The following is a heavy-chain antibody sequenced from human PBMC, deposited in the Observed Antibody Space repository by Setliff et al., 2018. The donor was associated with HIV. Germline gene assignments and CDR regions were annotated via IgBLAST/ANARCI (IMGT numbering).Heavy chain of an antibody. V-gene: IGHV1-3*01. D-gene: IGHD6-19*01. CDR2: INAGNGNT. Sequence: ASVKVSCKASGYTFTSYAMHWVRQAPGQRLEWMGWINAGNGNTKYSQKFQGRVTITRDTSASTAYKELSSLRSEDTAVYYCARSRSGWSSPCDYWGQGTMVTVAS. CDR3: ARSRSGWSSPCDY. CDR1: GYTFTSYA. J-gene: IGHJ4*02.